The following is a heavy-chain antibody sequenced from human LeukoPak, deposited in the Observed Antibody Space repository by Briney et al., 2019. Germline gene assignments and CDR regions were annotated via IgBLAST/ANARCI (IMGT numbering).Heavy chain of an antibody. Sequence: GSSVKVSCKASGGTFSTYAINWVRQAPGQGLEWMGGIMSIFGGANYAQKFQGRLTITADESTSTAYMELSSLRSEDTAIYYCAKVEIVAAPSWFDPWGQGTLVTVSS. D-gene: IGHD6-13*01. CDR2: IMSIFGGA. CDR1: GGTFSTYA. J-gene: IGHJ5*02. V-gene: IGHV1-69*13. CDR3: AKVEIVAAPSWFDP.